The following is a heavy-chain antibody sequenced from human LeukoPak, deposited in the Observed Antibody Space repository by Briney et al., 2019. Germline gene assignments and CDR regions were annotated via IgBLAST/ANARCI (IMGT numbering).Heavy chain of an antibody. V-gene: IGHV1-2*06. CDR1: GYTFTGYY. Sequence: ASVKVSCKASGYTFTGYYMHWVRQAPGQGLEWMGRINPNSGGTNYAQKFQGRVTMTRDTSISTAYMELSRLRSDDTAVHYCASQNGVAVASRGPYYYYYMDVWGKGTTVTVSS. J-gene: IGHJ6*03. CDR3: ASQNGVAVASRGPYYYYYMDV. CDR2: INPNSGGT. D-gene: IGHD6-19*01.